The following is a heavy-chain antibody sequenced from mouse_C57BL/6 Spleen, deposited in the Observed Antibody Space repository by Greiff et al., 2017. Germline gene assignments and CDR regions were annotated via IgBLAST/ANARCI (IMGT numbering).Heavy chain of an antibody. CDR1: GFTFSNYW. Sequence: EVQVVESGGGLVQPGGSMKLSCVASGFTFSNYWMNWVRQSPEKGLEWVAQIRLKSDNYATHYAESVKGRFTISRDDSKSSVYLQMNNLRAEDTGIYYCTEADGYYWYFDVWGTGTTVTVSS. D-gene: IGHD2-3*01. CDR2: IRLKSDNYAT. CDR3: TEADGYYWYFDV. J-gene: IGHJ1*03. V-gene: IGHV6-3*01.